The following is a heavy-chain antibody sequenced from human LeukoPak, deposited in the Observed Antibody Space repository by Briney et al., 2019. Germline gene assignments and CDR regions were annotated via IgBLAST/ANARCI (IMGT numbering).Heavy chain of an antibody. J-gene: IGHJ4*02. D-gene: IGHD3-10*01. Sequence: GGSLRLSCAASGFTFSNYWMSWVRQAPGKGLEWVANIKQDGSEKYYVDSVKGRFTISRDNAKNSLYLQMNSLRAEDTAVYYCARDGSAGYFDYWGQGTLVTVSS. CDR3: ARDGSAGYFDY. CDR1: GFTFSNYW. CDR2: IKQDGSEK. V-gene: IGHV3-7*01.